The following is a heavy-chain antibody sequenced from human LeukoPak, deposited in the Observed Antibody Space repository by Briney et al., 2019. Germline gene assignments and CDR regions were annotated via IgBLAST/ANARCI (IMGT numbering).Heavy chain of an antibody. J-gene: IGHJ4*02. Sequence: GESLKISCKGSGYSFTSYWIGWVRQMPGKGLEWMGIIYPGDSDTRYSPSFQGQVTISADKSISTAYLQWSSLKASDTAMYYCARQLSYDGSGYPVRYFDYWGQGTLVTVSS. D-gene: IGHD3-22*01. CDR1: GYSFTSYW. CDR2: IYPGDSDT. V-gene: IGHV5-51*01. CDR3: ARQLSYDGSGYPVRYFDY.